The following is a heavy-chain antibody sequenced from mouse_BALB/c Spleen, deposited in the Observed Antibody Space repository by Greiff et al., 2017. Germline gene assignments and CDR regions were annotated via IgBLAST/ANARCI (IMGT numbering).Heavy chain of an antibody. Sequence: DVKLVESGGDLVKPGGSLKLSCAASGFTFSSYGMSWVRQTPDKRLEWVATISSGGSYTYYPDSVKGRFTISRDNAKNTLYLQMSSLKSEDTAMYYCARSTMITTGAMDDWGQGTSVTVSS. J-gene: IGHJ4*01. CDR2: ISSGGSYT. CDR3: ARSTMITTGAMDD. D-gene: IGHD2-4*01. V-gene: IGHV5-6*02. CDR1: GFTFSSYG.